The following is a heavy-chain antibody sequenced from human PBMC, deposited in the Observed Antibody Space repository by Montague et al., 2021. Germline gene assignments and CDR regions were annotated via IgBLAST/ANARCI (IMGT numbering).Heavy chain of an antibody. Sequence: SLRLSCAASGFPFRTYAMSWVRQAPGKGLQWVSLIFGDGGRTFYADSVKGRFTISRDNSKNILYLQMNSLRDDDTAVYYCAKNRGAAEHKHYYMDVWGKGTTVIASS. J-gene: IGHJ6*03. CDR3: AKNRGAAEHKHYYMDV. CDR1: GFPFRTYA. V-gene: IGHV3-23*01. CDR2: IFGDGGRT. D-gene: IGHD1/OR15-1a*01.